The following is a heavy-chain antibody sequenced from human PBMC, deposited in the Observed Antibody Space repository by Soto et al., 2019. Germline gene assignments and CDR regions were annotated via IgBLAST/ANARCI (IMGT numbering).Heavy chain of an antibody. CDR3: ARKMVTEGIASFDL. D-gene: IGHD6-13*01. CDR2: ILGSGGTT. V-gene: IGHV3-23*01. J-gene: IGHJ3*01. Sequence: GGSLTLSCEGTRFTFSSYSMIWARRAPEERLEWVSGILGSGGTTYYPDSVKGRFTISRDNSKNTLYLQLNSLRVEDTAVYHCARKMVTEGIASFDLWGQGTVVPVS. CDR1: RFTFSSYS.